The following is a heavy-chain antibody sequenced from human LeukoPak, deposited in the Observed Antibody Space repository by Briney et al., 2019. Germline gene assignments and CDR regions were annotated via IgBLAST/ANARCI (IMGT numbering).Heavy chain of an antibody. CDR3: ARGTGYCLDP. CDR1: GFTFSSYE. D-gene: IGHD2-2*03. Sequence: GGSLRLSCAASGFTFSSYEMNWVRQAPGKGLEWVSYISTSGSSVYYADSVKGRLTISRDNAKNSLYLQMNSLRAEDTAVYYCARGTGYCLDPWGQGTLVTVSS. J-gene: IGHJ5*02. CDR2: ISTSGSSV. V-gene: IGHV3-48*03.